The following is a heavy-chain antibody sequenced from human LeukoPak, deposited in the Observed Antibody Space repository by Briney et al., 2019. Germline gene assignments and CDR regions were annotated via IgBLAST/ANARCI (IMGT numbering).Heavy chain of an antibody. CDR1: GFTFSSYE. D-gene: IGHD3-22*01. Sequence: GGSLRLSCAASGFTFSSYEMNWVRQAPGKGLEWVSYISSSGSTIYYADSVKGRFTISRDNAKNSLYLQMNSLRAEDTAVYYCASSRYDSSGYYGIIGYWGQGTLVTVFS. CDR2: ISSSGSTI. J-gene: IGHJ4*02. V-gene: IGHV3-48*03. CDR3: ASSRYDSSGYYGIIGY.